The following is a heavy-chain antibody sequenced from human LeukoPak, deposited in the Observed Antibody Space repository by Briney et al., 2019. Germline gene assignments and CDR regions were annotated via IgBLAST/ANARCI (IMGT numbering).Heavy chain of an antibody. J-gene: IGHJ4*02. V-gene: IGHV7-4-1*02. Sequence: ASVKVSCKASGYTFTSYAMNWVRQAPGQGLEWMGWINTNTGNPTYAQGFTGRFVFSLDTSVSTTYMEISSLKAEDTAVYFCARAFQSLGGLSLPDYWGQGTLVTVSS. CDR3: ARAFQSLGGLSLPDY. D-gene: IGHD3-16*02. CDR1: GYTFTSYA. CDR2: INTNTGNP.